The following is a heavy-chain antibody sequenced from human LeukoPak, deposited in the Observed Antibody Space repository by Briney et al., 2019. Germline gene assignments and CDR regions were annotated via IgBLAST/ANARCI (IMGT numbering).Heavy chain of an antibody. CDR3: AREPPESYYFDH. CDR2: IRPSSGRA. V-gene: IGHV1-46*01. CDR1: GYIFSNHY. D-gene: IGHD2/OR15-2a*01. Sequence: SVKVSCKTSGYIFSNHYIHWVRQAPGQGPEWMGIIRPSSGRADYTQRFQGRVTMTRDMSTTTVYMELTTLGSDDTAVYFCAREPPESYYFDHWGQGTLVTVSS. J-gene: IGHJ4*02.